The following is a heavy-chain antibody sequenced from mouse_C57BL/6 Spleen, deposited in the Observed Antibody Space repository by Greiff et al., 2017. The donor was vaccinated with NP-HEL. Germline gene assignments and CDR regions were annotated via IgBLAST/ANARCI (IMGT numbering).Heavy chain of an antibody. CDR1: GFTFSSYA. CDR2: ISSGGDYI. Sequence: EVKLVESGEGLVKPGGSLKLSCAASGFTFSSYAMSWVRQTPEKRLEWVAYISSGGDYIYYADTVKGRFTISRDNARNTLYLQMSSLKSEDTAMYYCTRDGLGYAMDYWGQGTSVTVSS. CDR3: TRDGLGYAMDY. D-gene: IGHD3-3*01. J-gene: IGHJ4*01. V-gene: IGHV5-9-1*02.